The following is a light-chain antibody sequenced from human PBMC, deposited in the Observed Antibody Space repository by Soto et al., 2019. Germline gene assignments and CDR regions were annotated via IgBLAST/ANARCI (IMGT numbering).Light chain of an antibody. CDR2: DAS. CDR1: QDISKY. V-gene: IGKV1-33*01. Sequence: DIPMTQSPSSLSASVGDRVTITCQASQDISKYLNWYQQKPGKAPKLLIYDASNLETGVPSRFSGSGSGTHFTFTISSLQPEDIATYYCQQYDNLPLTFGGGTKVEIK. J-gene: IGKJ4*01. CDR3: QQYDNLPLT.